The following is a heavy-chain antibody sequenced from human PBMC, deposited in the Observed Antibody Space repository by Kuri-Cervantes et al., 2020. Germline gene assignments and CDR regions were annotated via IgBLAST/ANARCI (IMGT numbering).Heavy chain of an antibody. CDR1: GYTFTSYD. V-gene: IGHV1-8*01. CDR2: MNPNSGNT. D-gene: IGHD3-9*01. J-gene: IGHJ6*02. CDR3: ARGTYYDILTGYLHYYGMDG. Sequence: ASVKVSCKASGYTFTSYDINWVRQATGQGLEWMGWMNPNSGNTGYAQKFQGRVTMTRNTSISTAYMELSSLRSEDTAVYYCARGTYYDILTGYLHYYGMDGWGQGTTVTVSS.